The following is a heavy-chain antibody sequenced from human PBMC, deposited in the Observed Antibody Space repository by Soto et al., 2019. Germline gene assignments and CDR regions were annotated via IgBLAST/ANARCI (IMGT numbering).Heavy chain of an antibody. V-gene: IGHV4-34*01. CDR2: INHSGGT. CDR1: GGSFSGYY. Sequence: PSETLSLTCAVYGGSFSGYYWSWIRQPPGKGLEWIGEINHSGGTNYNPSLKSRVTISVDTSKNQFSLKLSSVTAADTAVYYCARRWASYYYGMDVWGQGTTVTVSS. CDR3: ARRWASYYYGMDV. J-gene: IGHJ6*02. D-gene: IGHD3-16*01.